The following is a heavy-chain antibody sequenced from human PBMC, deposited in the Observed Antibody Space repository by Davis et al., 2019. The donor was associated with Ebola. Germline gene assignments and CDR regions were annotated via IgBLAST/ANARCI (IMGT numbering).Heavy chain of an antibody. D-gene: IGHD1-26*01. CDR1: GVSISSYY. Sequence: MPSETLSLTCTVSGVSISSYYWSWIRQPSGKGLEWIGYIYYSGSTNYNPSLKSRVTISVDTSKNQFSLKLSSVTAADTAVYYCAISNLWEVDSWGQGSLVTVSS. V-gene: IGHV4-59*12. J-gene: IGHJ4*02. CDR2: IYYSGST. CDR3: AISNLWEVDS.